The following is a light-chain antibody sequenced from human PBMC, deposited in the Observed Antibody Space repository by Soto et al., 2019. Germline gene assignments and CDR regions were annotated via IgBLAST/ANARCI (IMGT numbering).Light chain of an antibody. Sequence: DIVMTQSPESLAVSLGERATINCKSSQSVLYSSTTKNYLNLYQQKPGQPPKLLIYWASIRESWVPDRFSGSGSGTACHLTICLVQADDVAVYYFHQYYDSPLTFGQGTLLEIK. CDR3: HQYYDSPLT. J-gene: IGKJ5*01. V-gene: IGKV4-1*01. CDR2: WAS. CDR1: QSVLYSSTTKNY.